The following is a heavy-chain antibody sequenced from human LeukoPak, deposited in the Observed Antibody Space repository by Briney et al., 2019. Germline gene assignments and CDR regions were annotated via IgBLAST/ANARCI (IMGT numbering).Heavy chain of an antibody. Sequence: PGGSLRLSCAASGFTFSSYAMHWVRQAPGKGLEWVAVISYDGSNKYYADSVKGRFTISRDNSKNTLYLQMNSLRAEDTAVYYCARGVKTIDYWGQGTLVTVSS. CDR3: ARGVKTIDY. CDR2: ISYDGSNK. V-gene: IGHV3-30-3*01. CDR1: GFTFSSYA. J-gene: IGHJ4*02. D-gene: IGHD3-10*01.